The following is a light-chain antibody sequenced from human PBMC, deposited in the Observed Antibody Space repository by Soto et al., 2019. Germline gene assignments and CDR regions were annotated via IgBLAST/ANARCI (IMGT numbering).Light chain of an antibody. CDR2: AAS. J-gene: IGKJ1*01. CDR3: XXXNXFPRT. V-gene: IGKV1-12*01. Sequence: ILLTLSPSNLSGDVVVRDSLACPASQTISNWLAWYQQTKGKAPKLLTYAASRLQSGAPSRCRGSGSGTDFTLTITILQPEDVSTYXXXXXNXFPRTFGRGTQVDIK. CDR1: QTISNW.